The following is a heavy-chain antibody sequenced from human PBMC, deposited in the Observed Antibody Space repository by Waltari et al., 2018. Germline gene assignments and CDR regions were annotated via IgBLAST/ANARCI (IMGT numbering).Heavy chain of an antibody. V-gene: IGHV3-30*02. CDR1: GFTFSSYG. J-gene: IGHJ6*03. Sequence: QVQLVESGGGVVQPGGSLRVYGAACGFTFSSYGMHWVRQAPGKGLEWVAFIRYDGSNKYYADSVKGRFTISIDNSKNTLYLQMNSLRAEDTAVYYCAKALRPYSPVVYYMDVWGKGTTVTVSS. CDR2: IRYDGSNK. D-gene: IGHD5-18*01. CDR3: AKALRPYSPVVYYMDV.